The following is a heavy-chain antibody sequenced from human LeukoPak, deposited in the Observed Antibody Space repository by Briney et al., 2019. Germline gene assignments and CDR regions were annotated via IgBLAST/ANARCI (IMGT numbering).Heavy chain of an antibody. CDR2: ISSSGSTI. CDR3: ARDVAYCGGDCYSFDY. Sequence: GGPLRLSCAASGFPFNAYWMTWVRQAPGKGLEWVSYISSSGSTIYYADSVKGRFTISRDNAKNSLYLQMNSLRAEDTAVYYCARDVAYCGGDCYSFDYWGQGTLVTVSS. D-gene: IGHD2-21*02. CDR1: GFPFNAYW. V-gene: IGHV3-11*01. J-gene: IGHJ4*02.